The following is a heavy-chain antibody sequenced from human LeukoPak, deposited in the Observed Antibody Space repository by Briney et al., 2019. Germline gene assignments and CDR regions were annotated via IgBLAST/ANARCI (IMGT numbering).Heavy chain of an antibody. V-gene: IGHV3-30-3*01. D-gene: IGHD3-16*01. CDR3: ARDQPGRFGVDGEDYFDY. J-gene: IGHJ4*02. CDR2: ISYDGSNK. Sequence: PGRSLRLSCAASGFTLSSYAMHWVRQAPGKGLEWVAVISYDGSNKYYADSVKGRFTISRDNSKNTLYLQMNSLRAEDTAVYYCARDQPGRFGVDGEDYFDYWGQGTLVTVSS. CDR1: GFTLSSYA.